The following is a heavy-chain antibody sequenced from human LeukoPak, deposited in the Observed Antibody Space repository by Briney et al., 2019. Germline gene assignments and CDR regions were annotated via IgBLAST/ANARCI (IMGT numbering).Heavy chain of an antibody. Sequence: GGSLRLSCAASGFTFRNYGMSWVRQAPGKGLEWVSVVSDSGSSAYYADSVKGRFTISRDNAKNTLYLQMNSLRAEDTAVYYCARASRGNWFDPWGQGTLVTVSS. V-gene: IGHV3-23*01. CDR3: ARASRGNWFDP. CDR1: GFTFRNYG. D-gene: IGHD3-10*01. J-gene: IGHJ5*02. CDR2: VSDSGSSA.